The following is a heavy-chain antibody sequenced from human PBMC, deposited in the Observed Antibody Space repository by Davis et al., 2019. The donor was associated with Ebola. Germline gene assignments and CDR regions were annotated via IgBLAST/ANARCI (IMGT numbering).Heavy chain of an antibody. J-gene: IGHJ6*02. V-gene: IGHV4-39*01. CDR2: IYYSVNT. CDR3: ARGHSYGSMVYGVDV. D-gene: IGHD5-18*01. Sequence: SETLSLTCSVSGDSISSNIYYWGWIRQPPGKGLEWIGSIYYSVNTYHNPSIKSRVSISVATSKNQFSLKLSSVTAADTAVYYCARGHSYGSMVYGVDVWGQGTTVSVSS. CDR1: GDSISSNIYY.